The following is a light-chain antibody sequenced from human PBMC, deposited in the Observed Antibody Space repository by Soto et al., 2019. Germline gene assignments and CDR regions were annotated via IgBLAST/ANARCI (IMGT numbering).Light chain of an antibody. Sequence: DIQMTQSPSSLSASVGDRVTIICRASQSVSTRLAWYQQRPGKAPTLLIYKASTLESGVPSRFSGSGSGAEFTLTISSLQADDFATYHCQQYKSFPWTFGQGTKVDIK. CDR2: KAS. V-gene: IGKV1-5*03. CDR1: QSVSTR. J-gene: IGKJ1*01. CDR3: QQYKSFPWT.